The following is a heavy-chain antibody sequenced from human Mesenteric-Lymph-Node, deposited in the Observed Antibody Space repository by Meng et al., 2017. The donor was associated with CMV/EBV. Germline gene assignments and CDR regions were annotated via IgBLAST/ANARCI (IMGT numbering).Heavy chain of an antibody. D-gene: IGHD3-3*01. J-gene: IGHJ6*02. CDR2: MNIKRDYT. V-gene: IGHV1-2*02. CDR3: ARRPLYDFWSGYFYYYYYGMDV. CDR1: GYTFIDYY. Sequence: ASVKVSCKTSGYTFIDYYIHWVRQAPGQGLEWMGWMNIKRDYTNFAQKFKGRVTMTRNTSISTAYMELSSLRSEDTAVYYCARRPLYDFWSGYFYYYYYGMDVWGQGTTVTVSS.